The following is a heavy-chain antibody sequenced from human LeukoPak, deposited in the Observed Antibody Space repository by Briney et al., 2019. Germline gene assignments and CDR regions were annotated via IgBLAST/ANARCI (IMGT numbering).Heavy chain of an antibody. CDR2: IIPIFGTA. V-gene: IGHV1-69*05. CDR1: GGTFSSYA. D-gene: IGHD3-10*01. CDR3: ARDLGRVVRGISDYYYYTDV. J-gene: IGHJ6*03. Sequence: SVKVSCKASGGTFSSYAISWVRQAPGQGLEWMGGIIPIFGTANYAQKFQGRVTITTDESTSTAYMELSSLRSEDTAVYYCARDLGRVVRGISDYYYYTDVWGKGTTVTVSS.